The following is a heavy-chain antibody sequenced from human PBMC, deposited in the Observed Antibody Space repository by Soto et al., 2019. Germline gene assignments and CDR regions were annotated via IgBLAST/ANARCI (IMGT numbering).Heavy chain of an antibody. J-gene: IGHJ4*02. CDR1: GFTFSSIY. CDR2: ISSGANT. CDR3: TRDHTDNGNDY. Sequence: GRSLRLSCAPSGFTFSSIYMSLVRQAPAKGIDWDPVISSGANTYYTASAEGRVTISSDNSTTTLNTHTNTLKVDPTAVYYYTRDHTDNGNDYMGQRTLAPVSS. D-gene: IGHD2-8*01. V-gene: IGHV3-66*01.